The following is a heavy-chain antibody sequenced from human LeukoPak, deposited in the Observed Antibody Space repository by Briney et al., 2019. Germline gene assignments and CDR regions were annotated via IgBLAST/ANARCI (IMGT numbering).Heavy chain of an antibody. D-gene: IGHD4-23*01. CDR2: INHSGST. J-gene: IGHJ6*02. CDR3: ARVKGNPSPYYYYYYGMDV. V-gene: IGHV4-39*07. Sequence: SETLSLTCTVSGGSISSGDYYWSWIRQPPGKGLEWIGEINHSGSTNYNPSLKSRVTISVDTSKNQFSLKLSSVTAADTAVYYCARVKGNPSPYYYYYYGMDVWGQGTTVTVSS. CDR1: GGSISSGDYY.